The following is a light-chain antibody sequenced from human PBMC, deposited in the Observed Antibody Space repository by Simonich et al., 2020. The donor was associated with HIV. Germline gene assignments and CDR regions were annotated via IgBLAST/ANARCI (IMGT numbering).Light chain of an antibody. CDR1: QTVLYSANNKNY. J-gene: IGKJ4*01. CDR3: QQYYSALS. CDR2: WAA. V-gene: IGKV4-1*01. Sequence: DIVMTQSPDSLAVSLGERATINCKSSQTVLYSANNKNYLAWYQQKPGQPPKLLIYWAATRESGVPVRFSGSGSGTDFTLTISSLQAEDVAVYYCQQYYSALSFGGGTRVEIK.